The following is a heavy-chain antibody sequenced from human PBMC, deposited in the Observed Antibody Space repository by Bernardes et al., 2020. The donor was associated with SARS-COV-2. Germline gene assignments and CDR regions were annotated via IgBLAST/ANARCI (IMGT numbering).Heavy chain of an antibody. D-gene: IGHD2-15*01. CDR2: ISYDGSNK. V-gene: IGHV3-30-3*01. Sequence: GGSLRLSCAASGFTFSSYAMHWVRQAPGKGLEWVAVISYDGSNKYYADSVKGRFTISRDNSKNTLYLQMNSLRAEDTAVYYCARGRGGGYKYGMDVWGQGTTVTVSS. J-gene: IGHJ6*02. CDR1: GFTFSSYA. CDR3: ARGRGGGYKYGMDV.